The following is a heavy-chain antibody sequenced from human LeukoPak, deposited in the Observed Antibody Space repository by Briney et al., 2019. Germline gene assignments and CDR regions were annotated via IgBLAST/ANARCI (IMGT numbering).Heavy chain of an antibody. CDR2: FSAYNGNT. D-gene: IGHD2-2*01. J-gene: IGHJ4*02. V-gene: IGHV1-18*01. Sequence: ASVKVSCKASGYTFTSYGISWVRQAPGQGLEWMGWFSAYNGNTNYAQKLQGRVTMTTDTSTSTAYMELRSLRSDDTAVYYCARDYPIVVVPAATHPADYWGQGTLVTVSS. CDR1: GYTFTSYG. CDR3: ARDYPIVVVPAATHPADY.